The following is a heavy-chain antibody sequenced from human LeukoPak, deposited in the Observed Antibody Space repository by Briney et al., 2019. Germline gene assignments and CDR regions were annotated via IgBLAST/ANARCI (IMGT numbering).Heavy chain of an antibody. D-gene: IGHD6-13*01. Sequence: SLRRSAAASGFTFDDFTMHWVRHGPGNGLEWVSDISWDGTTIAYTDSVKGRFTISRDNAKNSLYLQMNSLRPEDTALYYCAKEIIGSRPTYYYGLDVWGRGTTVTVSS. CDR1: GFTFDDFT. J-gene: IGHJ6*02. CDR3: AKEIIGSRPTYYYGLDV. CDR2: ISWDGTTI. V-gene: IGHV3-9*01.